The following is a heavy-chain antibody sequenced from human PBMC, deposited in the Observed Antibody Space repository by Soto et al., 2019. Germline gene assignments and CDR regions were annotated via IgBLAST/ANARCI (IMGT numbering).Heavy chain of an antibody. CDR3: ATDRWYFAL. Sequence: EVQLLESGGGLVQPGGSLRLSCAASGFTFDSYAMSWVRQAPGKGLEWVSAISGSGVSTYYADSVKGRFTISRDNSKNTLYLQLNSLRGEDTAVYYCATDRWYFALWGRGTLVTVSS. J-gene: IGHJ2*01. CDR1: GFTFDSYA. V-gene: IGHV3-23*01. CDR2: ISGSGVST.